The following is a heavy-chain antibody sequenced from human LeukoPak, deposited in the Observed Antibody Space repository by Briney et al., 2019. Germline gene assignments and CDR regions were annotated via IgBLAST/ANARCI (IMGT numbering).Heavy chain of an antibody. CDR2: INYSGST. V-gene: IGHV4-59*12. Sequence: SETLSLTCTVSGGSISTYYWSWIRQPPGKGLEWIGYINYSGSTNYNPSLKSRVSISVDTSKNQFSLKLSSVTAADTAVYYCARENRYYFDYWGQGTLVTVSS. CDR1: GGSISTYY. J-gene: IGHJ4*02. CDR3: ARENRYYFDY. D-gene: IGHD1-14*01.